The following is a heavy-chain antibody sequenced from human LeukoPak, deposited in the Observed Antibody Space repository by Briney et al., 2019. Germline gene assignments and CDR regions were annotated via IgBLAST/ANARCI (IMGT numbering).Heavy chain of an antibody. Sequence: PGGSLRLSCVAPGFTFSDYYMNWIRQTPEKGLEWIAHISGDSDTIYYTDSVKGRFTISRDNARNSLFLQMDSLRVEDTAVYFCARDSNTAMIILDHWGQGTPVTVSS. V-gene: IGHV3-11*01. CDR1: GFTFSDYY. CDR2: ISGDSDTI. J-gene: IGHJ4*02. D-gene: IGHD5-18*01. CDR3: ARDSNTAMIILDH.